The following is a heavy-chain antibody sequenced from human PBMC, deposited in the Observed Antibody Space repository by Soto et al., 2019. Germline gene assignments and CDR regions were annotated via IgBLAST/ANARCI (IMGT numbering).Heavy chain of an antibody. J-gene: IGHJ3*01. Sequence: QLQLMQSGGDVKTPGASLKVSCTTSRYTFTSHGIAWVRQAPGQGLEWMGWISTFNGKTDYAQKFLARVTMTAATTTRTVHMELRRVRSDYTGANYCARLLTEGATFREDALDLWGPGTKVTVSS. CDR2: ISTFNGKT. CDR1: RYTFTSHG. D-gene: IGHD3-9*01. V-gene: IGHV1-18*01. CDR3: ARLLTEGATFREDALDL.